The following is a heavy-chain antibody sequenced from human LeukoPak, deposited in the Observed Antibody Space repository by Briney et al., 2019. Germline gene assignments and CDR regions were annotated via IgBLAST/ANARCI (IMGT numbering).Heavy chain of an antibody. Sequence: ASVKVSCKASGFTFTGYYMHWVRQAPGQGLEWMGWINPNSGGTNYAQRFQDRVIMTRDTSIRTAYMEVSRLGSDDTAEYYCATMGATNFDHWGQGTLVTVSS. CDR3: ATMGATNFDH. D-gene: IGHD1-26*01. V-gene: IGHV1-2*02. CDR1: GFTFTGYY. J-gene: IGHJ4*02. CDR2: INPNSGGT.